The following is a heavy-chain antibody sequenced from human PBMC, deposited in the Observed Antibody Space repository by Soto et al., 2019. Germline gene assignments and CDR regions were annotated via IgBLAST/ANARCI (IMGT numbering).Heavy chain of an antibody. D-gene: IGHD3-10*01. V-gene: IGHV3-48*02. CDR2: ISSSSSTI. CDR3: AREYYYGSGSYRKIDP. J-gene: IGHJ5*02. CDR1: GFTFSSYS. Sequence: GGSLRLSCAASGFTFSSYSMNWVRQAPGKGLEWVSYISSSSSTIYYADSVKGRFTISRDNAKNSLYLQMNSLRDEDTAVYYCAREYYYGSGSYRKIDPWGQGTLVTVSS.